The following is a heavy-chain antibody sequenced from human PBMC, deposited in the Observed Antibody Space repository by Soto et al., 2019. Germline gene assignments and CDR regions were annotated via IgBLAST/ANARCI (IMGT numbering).Heavy chain of an antibody. V-gene: IGHV3-74*01. Sequence: EVQLVESGGGLVQPGGSLRLSCEGSGFTFSAYWMHWVRQAPGKGLVWVARINGDGSDTQYADSVRGRFTISRDNAKNTLYLQMNSLGAEDTAVYYCARVINCDSWGCWSYFHSWGPGTLVTVSS. CDR1: GFTFSAYW. D-gene: IGHD3-22*01. CDR3: ARVINCDSWGCWSYFHS. CDR2: INGDGSDT. J-gene: IGHJ4*02.